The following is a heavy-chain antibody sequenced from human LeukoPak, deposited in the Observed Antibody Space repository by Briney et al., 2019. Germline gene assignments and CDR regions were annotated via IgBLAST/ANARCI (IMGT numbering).Heavy chain of an antibody. CDR3: ARDYGGSSGWFDP. J-gene: IGHJ5*02. CDR1: GYTFTSYD. V-gene: IGHV1-8*01. D-gene: IGHD4-23*01. Sequence: GASVKVSCKASGYTFTSYDINWVRQATGRGLEWMGWMSPNSDNTGYAQKFQGRVTFTRDTSISTAYMELRSLTSEDTAVYYCARDYGGSSGWFDPWGQGTLVTVSS. CDR2: MSPNSDNT.